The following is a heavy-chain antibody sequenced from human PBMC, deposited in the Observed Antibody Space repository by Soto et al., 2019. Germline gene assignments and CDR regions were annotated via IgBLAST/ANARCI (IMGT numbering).Heavy chain of an antibody. D-gene: IGHD2-15*01. J-gene: IGHJ4*02. Sequence: QITLKESGPTLVKPTQTLTLTCTFSGFSLTTRGVSVGWIRQPPGQALEWLALIYWDDDKRYTSSLKSRLTNPKDTSKNPVVLTKTNMEPVDTATYYCAHVLGYCSGGSCYSGPSDYWGQGTLVTVSS. V-gene: IGHV2-5*02. CDR1: GFSLTTRGVS. CDR2: IYWDDDK. CDR3: AHVLGYCSGGSCYSGPSDY.